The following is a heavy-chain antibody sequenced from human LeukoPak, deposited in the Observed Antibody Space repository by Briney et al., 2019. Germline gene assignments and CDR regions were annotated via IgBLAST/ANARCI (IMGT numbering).Heavy chain of an antibody. Sequence: GGSLRLSCSASGFTFSSYAMHWVRQAPGKGLEYVSAISSNGGSTYYADSVKGRFTISRDNSKNTLYLQMSSLRAEDTAVYYCVKDITVATITTGHWGQGTLVTVSS. CDR2: ISSNGGST. D-gene: IGHD5-12*01. CDR3: VKDITVATITTGH. V-gene: IGHV3-64D*06. J-gene: IGHJ4*02. CDR1: GFTFSSYA.